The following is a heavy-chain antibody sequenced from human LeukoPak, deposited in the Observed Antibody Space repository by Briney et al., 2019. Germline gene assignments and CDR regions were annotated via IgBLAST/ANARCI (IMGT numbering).Heavy chain of an antibody. CDR1: GGSISSGGHY. Sequence: SETLSLTCTVSGGSISSGGHYWSWIRPHPGKGLEWIGHITDSGNTYYNPSLESRITTSIDTSKNQFSLKLSSVTTADTAVYYCARGGGSPEFWGQGTQVTVSS. D-gene: IGHD1-26*01. CDR3: ARGGGSPEF. J-gene: IGHJ4*02. V-gene: IGHV4-31*03. CDR2: ITDSGNT.